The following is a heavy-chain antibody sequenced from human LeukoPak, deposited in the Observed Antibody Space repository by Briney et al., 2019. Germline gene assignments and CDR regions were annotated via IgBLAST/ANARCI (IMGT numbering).Heavy chain of an antibody. CDR3: ARLRYFDWLLFFDY. Sequence: GGSLRLSCAASGFTFSSYAMSWVRQAPGKGLEWVSAISGSGGSTYYADSVKGRFTISRDNSKNTLYLQMNSLRAEDTAVYCCARLRYFDWLLFFDYWGQGTLVTVSS. J-gene: IGHJ4*02. CDR2: ISGSGGST. V-gene: IGHV3-23*01. CDR1: GFTFSSYA. D-gene: IGHD3-9*01.